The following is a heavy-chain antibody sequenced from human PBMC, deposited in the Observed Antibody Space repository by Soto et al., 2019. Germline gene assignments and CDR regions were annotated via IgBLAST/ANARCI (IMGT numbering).Heavy chain of an antibody. CDR2: IYYSGST. Sequence: SETLSLTCTVSGGSISSYYWSWIRQPPGKGLEWIGYIYYSGSTNYNPSLKSRVTISVDTSKNQFSLKLSSVTAADTAVYYCARDVEGYYYDSSGYDGYGMDVWGQGTTVTVS. CDR3: ARDVEGYYYDSSGYDGYGMDV. CDR1: GGSISSYY. V-gene: IGHV4-59*01. D-gene: IGHD3-22*01. J-gene: IGHJ6*02.